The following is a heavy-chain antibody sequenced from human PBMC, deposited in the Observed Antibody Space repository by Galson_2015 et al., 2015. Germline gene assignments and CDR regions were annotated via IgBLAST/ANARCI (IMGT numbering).Heavy chain of an antibody. Sequence: SLRLSCAASGFTFRSYGMHWVRQTPGKGLQWVAVVWYDGSNKYYADSVKGRFTISRDNAKNTLNLQMNSLRAEDTAMYYCARETPVAVAGELDYWGQGTLVTVSS. V-gene: IGHV3-33*01. CDR3: ARETPVAVAGELDY. J-gene: IGHJ4*02. CDR1: GFTFRSYG. CDR2: VWYDGSNK. D-gene: IGHD6-19*01.